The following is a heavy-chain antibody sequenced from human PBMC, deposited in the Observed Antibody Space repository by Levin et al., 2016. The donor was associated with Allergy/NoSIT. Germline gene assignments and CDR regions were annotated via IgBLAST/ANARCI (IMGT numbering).Heavy chain of an antibody. Sequence: GGSLRLSCKASGFTFSVYNLNWVRQAPGKGLEWVASISSGNYMNYADSLQGRFTVSRDNAMNSLFLQMKSLRAEDTGVYFCARDLRNDQSIAFDIWGQGTMVTVSS. V-gene: IGHV3-69-1*02. CDR2: ISSGNYM. CDR1: GFTFSVYN. CDR3: ARDLRNDQSIAFDI. J-gene: IGHJ3*02. D-gene: IGHD1-14*01.